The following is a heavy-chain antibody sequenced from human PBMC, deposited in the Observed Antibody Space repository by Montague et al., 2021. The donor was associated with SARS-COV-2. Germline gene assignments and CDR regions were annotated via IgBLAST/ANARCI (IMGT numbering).Heavy chain of an antibody. CDR2: IYWDDDK. V-gene: IGHV2-5*02. Sequence: PALVKPTQTFTLICSFSGFSLDTRGAGVAWIRQPPGKALEWLALIYWDDDKRYSPSLKSRLTITKDTSKNQVVLTMTNMDLVDTATYYCAHRDSGRIAAAGFDXWGQGTLVTVSS. CDR1: GFSLDTRGAG. J-gene: IGHJ4*02. D-gene: IGHD6-13*01. CDR3: AHRDSGRIAAAGFDX.